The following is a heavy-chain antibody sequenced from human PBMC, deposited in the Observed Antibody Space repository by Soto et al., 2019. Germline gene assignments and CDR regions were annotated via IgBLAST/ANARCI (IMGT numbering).Heavy chain of an antibody. CDR3: ATAAGHYYYYYMDV. V-gene: IGHV3-66*01. D-gene: IGHD6-13*01. J-gene: IGHJ6*03. CDR1: GFTVSSNY. CDR2: IYSGGST. Sequence: GGSLRLSCAASGFTVSSNYMSWVRQAPGKGLEWVSVIYSGGSTYYADSVKGRFTISRDNSKNTLYIQMNSLRAEDTAVYYCATAAGHYYYYYMDVWGKGTTVTVSS.